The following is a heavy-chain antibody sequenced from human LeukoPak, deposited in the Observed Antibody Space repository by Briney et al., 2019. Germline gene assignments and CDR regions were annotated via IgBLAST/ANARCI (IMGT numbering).Heavy chain of an antibody. CDR1: GFSVSSNY. Sequence: TGGSLRLSCAASGFSVSSNYMSWVRQAPGKGLEWVSVIYSASSTYYADSVKGRFTISRDNSKNTVHLQMNSLRAEDTAVYYCARDISPWESRNPDAFDIWGQGTVVTVSS. CDR3: ARDISPWESRNPDAFDI. J-gene: IGHJ3*02. V-gene: IGHV3-53*01. D-gene: IGHD1-14*01. CDR2: IYSASST.